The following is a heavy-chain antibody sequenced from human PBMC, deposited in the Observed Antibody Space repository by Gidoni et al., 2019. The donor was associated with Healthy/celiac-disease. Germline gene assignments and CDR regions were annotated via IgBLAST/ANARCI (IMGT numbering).Heavy chain of an antibody. Sequence: QVQLVQSGAEVKQPGASVKVSCKASGYTFTGYYMHWVRQAPGQGLEWMGWINPNSGGTNYAQKFQGWVTMTRDTSISTAYMELSRLRSDDTAVYYCARGIRADFWSGSPVYFQHWGQGTLVTVSS. CDR1: GYTFTGYY. CDR3: ARGIRADFWSGSPVYFQH. J-gene: IGHJ1*01. CDR2: INPNSGGT. D-gene: IGHD3-3*01. V-gene: IGHV1-2*04.